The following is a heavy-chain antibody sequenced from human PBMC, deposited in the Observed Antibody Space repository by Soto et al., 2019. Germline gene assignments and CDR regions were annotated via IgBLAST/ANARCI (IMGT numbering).Heavy chain of an antibody. CDR1: GYTLSDYF. V-gene: IGHV1-46*01. CDR3: ARGSGSFVYGMDV. CDR2: INPRGGST. J-gene: IGHJ6*01. D-gene: IGHD3-10*01. Sequence: QVQLVQSGAEVKKPGASVKVSCNASGYTLSDYFMHWVRQAPGQGLEWMGTINPRGGSTRYAQKFQGRVTMTSDTSTSAVYMELSSLGSDDTAVFYCARGSGSFVYGMDVWGQGTTVTVSS.